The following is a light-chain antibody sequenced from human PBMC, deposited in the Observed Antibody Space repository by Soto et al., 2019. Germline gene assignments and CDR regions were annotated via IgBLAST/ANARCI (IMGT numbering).Light chain of an antibody. CDR3: CSYAGSSTWV. J-gene: IGLJ3*02. CDR2: EGS. CDR1: SSDVGSYNL. V-gene: IGLV2-23*01. Sequence: QSALTQPASVSGSPGQSITISCTGTSSDVGSYNLVSWYQQHTGKAPKLMIYEGSKRPSGVSNRFSGSKSGNTASLTISGLQAEAEADYYCCSYAGSSTWVFGGGTKLTVL.